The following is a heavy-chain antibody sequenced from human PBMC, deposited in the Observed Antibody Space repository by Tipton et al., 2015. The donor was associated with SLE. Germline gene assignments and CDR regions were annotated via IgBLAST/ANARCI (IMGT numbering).Heavy chain of an antibody. V-gene: IGHV4-34*01. J-gene: IGHJ4*02. CDR3: ARDCTTGVCYTASFDY. CDR2: INHSGSN. D-gene: IGHD2-8*01. Sequence: LRLSCAVYGGSFSDYSWSWIRQPPGKGLEWIGEINHSGSNNYNPSLKSRVTISIDTSKNQFSLRLSSVTAADTAVYYCARDCTTGVCYTASFDYWGQGPLVTVSP. CDR1: GGSFSDYS.